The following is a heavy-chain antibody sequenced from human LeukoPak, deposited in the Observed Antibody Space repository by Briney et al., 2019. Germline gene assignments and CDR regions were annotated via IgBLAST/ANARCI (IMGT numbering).Heavy chain of an antibody. V-gene: IGHV1-18*01. CDR2: INAYNSNT. J-gene: IGHJ4*02. Sequence: ASVKVSCKASGYTFTTYGISWVRQAPGQGLEWMGWINAYNSNTNYAQKLQGRVTMTTDTSTSTAYMELRNLRSDDSAVYYCARDGSGTWNDYWGQGTLVTVSS. CDR1: GYTFTTYG. CDR3: ARDGSGTWNDY. D-gene: IGHD3-10*01.